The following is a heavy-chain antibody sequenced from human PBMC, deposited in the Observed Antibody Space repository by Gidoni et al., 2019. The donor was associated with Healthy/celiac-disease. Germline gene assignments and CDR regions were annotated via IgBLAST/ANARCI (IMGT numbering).Heavy chain of an antibody. D-gene: IGHD3-22*01. CDR2: ISGSGGST. J-gene: IGHJ4*02. CDR3: AKDPRITMIVVVITTNYFDY. V-gene: IGHV3-23*01. Sequence: EVQLLESGGGLVQPGGSLRLSCAASGFPFSSYAMSWVRQAPGKGLEWVSAISGSGGSTYYADSVKGRFTISRDNSKNTLYLQMNSLRAEDTAVYYCAKDPRITMIVVVITTNYFDYWGQGTLVTVSS. CDR1: GFPFSSYA.